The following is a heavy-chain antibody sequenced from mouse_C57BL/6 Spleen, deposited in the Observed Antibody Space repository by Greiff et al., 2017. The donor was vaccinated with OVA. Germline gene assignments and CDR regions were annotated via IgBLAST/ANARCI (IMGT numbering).Heavy chain of an antibody. CDR3: THGSSSWYFDV. V-gene: IGHV6-3*01. CDR2: IRLKSDNYAT. D-gene: IGHD1-1*01. CDR1: GFTFSNYW. J-gene: IGHJ1*03. Sequence: EVQLQQSGGGLVQPGGSMKLSCVASGFTFSNYWMNWVRQSPEKGLEWVAQIRLKSDNYATHYAESVKGRFTISRDDSKSSVYLQMNNLRAEDTGIYYCTHGSSSWYFDVWGTGTTVTVSS.